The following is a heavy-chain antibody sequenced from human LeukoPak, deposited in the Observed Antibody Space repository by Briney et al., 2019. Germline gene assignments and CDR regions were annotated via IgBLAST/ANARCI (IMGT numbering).Heavy chain of an antibody. CDR1: RYTFTGYY. Sequence: ASVKVSCKASRYTFTGYYMHWVRQASGQGLEWMGWINPNSGGTNYAQKFQGRVTMTRDTSISTAYMELSRLRSDDTAVYYCARDYYGGNSGGWFDPWGQGTLVSVSS. V-gene: IGHV1-2*02. CDR3: ARDYYGGNSGGWFDP. J-gene: IGHJ5*02. D-gene: IGHD4-23*01. CDR2: INPNSGGT.